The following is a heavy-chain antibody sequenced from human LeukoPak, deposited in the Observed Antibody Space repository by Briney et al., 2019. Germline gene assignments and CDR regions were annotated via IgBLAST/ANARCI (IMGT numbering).Heavy chain of an antibody. CDR2: IHTSWTT. J-gene: IGHJ5*02. Sequence: PSETLSLTCTVSGGSMSSYYWSFIRHPAGKGLEWIGRIHTSWTTYYNPSLKSRVTISVDTSRNKFSLRLPSVTAADTAVYYCARGDYYDGGGRNWFDPWGQGTLVTVSS. D-gene: IGHD3-16*01. CDR1: GGSMSSYY. CDR3: ARGDYYDGGGRNWFDP. V-gene: IGHV4-4*07.